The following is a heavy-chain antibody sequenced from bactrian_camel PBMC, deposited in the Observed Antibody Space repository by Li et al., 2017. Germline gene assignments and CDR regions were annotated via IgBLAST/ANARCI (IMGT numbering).Heavy chain of an antibody. CDR1: GFTFVSSS. J-gene: IGHJ4*01. Sequence: HVQLVESGGDSVQAGDSLTLSCKAPGFTFVSSSEMGWYRQPPGRACTLVATIGSDDSTYYADSVKGRFIISKDNARNTLTLQMNNLEPMDTAMYVCASSHPTMPCDCTLDTTLDYWGQGTQVTVS. D-gene: IGHD1*01. CDR3: ASSHPTMPCDCTLDTTLDY. CDR2: IGSDDST. V-gene: IGHV3S55*01.